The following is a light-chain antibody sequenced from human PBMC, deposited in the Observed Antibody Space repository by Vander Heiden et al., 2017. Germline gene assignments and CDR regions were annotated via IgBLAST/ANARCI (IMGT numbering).Light chain of an antibody. Sequence: SYVLPQPPAVSVAPGQTARFACGGSTIGRKHVKWYRQKPGQAPVLVVYDDSDRPSGIPERFSGSNSENTATLTITRVEAGDEADYYCQVWDSDSDLVIFGGGTKLTVL. CDR1: TIGRKH. J-gene: IGLJ2*01. V-gene: IGLV3-21*02. CDR2: DDS. CDR3: QVWDSDSDLVI.